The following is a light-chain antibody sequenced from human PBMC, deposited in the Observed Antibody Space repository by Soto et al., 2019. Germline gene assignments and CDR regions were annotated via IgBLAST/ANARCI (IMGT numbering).Light chain of an antibody. J-gene: IGLJ1*01. CDR2: EVS. CDR1: SSDIGDTHY. V-gene: IGLV2-8*01. Sequence: QSALTQPASVSGSPGQSITISCTGTSSDIGDTHYVSWYQQHPGKAPKLMVYEVSKRPSGVPDRFSGSKSGNTASLTVSGLLAEDEGDYYCSSYAGRDTVVFGSGTKLTVL. CDR3: SSYAGRDTVV.